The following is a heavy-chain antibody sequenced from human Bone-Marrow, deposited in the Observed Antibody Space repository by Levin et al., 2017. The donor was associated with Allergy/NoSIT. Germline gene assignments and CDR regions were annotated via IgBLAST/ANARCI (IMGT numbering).Heavy chain of an antibody. Sequence: PGGSLRLSCTVSGGSISSYYWSWIRQPPGKGLEWIGYIYYSGSTNYNPSLKSRVTISVDTSKNQFSLRLSSVTAADTAVYYCARWIPNWFDPWGQGTLVTVSS. V-gene: IGHV4-59*01. CDR1: GGSISSYY. J-gene: IGHJ5*02. CDR2: IYYSGST. D-gene: IGHD2-2*03. CDR3: ARWIPNWFDP.